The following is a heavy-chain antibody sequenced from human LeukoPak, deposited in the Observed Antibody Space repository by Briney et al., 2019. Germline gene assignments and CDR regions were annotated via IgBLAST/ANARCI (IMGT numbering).Heavy chain of an antibody. CDR3: AKDNRRHYTSGPNPDSLH. D-gene: IGHD6-19*01. J-gene: IGHJ4*02. CDR1: GFTFDDNT. Sequence: GGSLRLSCAASGFTFDDNTMHWVRQAPGKGLEWVSLISWDGGSTYYADSVKGRFTISRDNAKNSLYLQMNSLRVEDTAFYYCAKDNRRHYTSGPNPDSLHWGQGALVTVSS. CDR2: ISWDGGST. V-gene: IGHV3-43*01.